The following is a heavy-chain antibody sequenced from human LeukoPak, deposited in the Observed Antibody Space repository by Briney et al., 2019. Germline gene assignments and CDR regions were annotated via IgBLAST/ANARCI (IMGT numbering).Heavy chain of an antibody. CDR2: VDGGGGGT. V-gene: IGHV3-23*01. J-gene: IGHJ4*02. CDR1: GFTLSSYA. Sequence: GGSLRLSCAASGFTLSSYAMTWVRQAPGRGLEWVSSVDGGGGGTYYADSVKGRFTISRDNSKDTLYLQMNSLRAEDTAVYYCAKYVSTGSYFDYWGQGTLVTVSS. CDR3: AKYVSTGSYFDY. D-gene: IGHD3-10*02.